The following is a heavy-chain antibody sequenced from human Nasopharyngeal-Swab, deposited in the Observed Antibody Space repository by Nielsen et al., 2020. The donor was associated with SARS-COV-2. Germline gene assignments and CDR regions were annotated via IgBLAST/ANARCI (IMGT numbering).Heavy chain of an antibody. CDR2: IYYSGST. J-gene: IGHJ4*02. Sequence: SETLSLTCTVSGGSMSTYYWSCIRQPPGKGLEWIGFIYYSGSTNYNPSLESRVTISADTSKNQFSLKLSSVTAADTAMYYCARRITATSTGFDYWGQGTLVTVSS. CDR3: ARRITATSTGFDY. CDR1: GGSMSTYY. V-gene: IGHV4-59*01. D-gene: IGHD6-25*01.